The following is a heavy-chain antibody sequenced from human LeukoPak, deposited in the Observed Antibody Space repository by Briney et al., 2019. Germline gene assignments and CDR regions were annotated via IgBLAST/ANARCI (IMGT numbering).Heavy chain of an antibody. V-gene: IGHV3-20*04. Sequence: GGSLRLSCAASGFSFDDYGMSWVRQAPGKGLEWVSGINWNGGSTGYADSVKGRFTISRDNAKNSLSLQMNSLRVEDAALYYCARGGISIFGVVIYMDVWGKGTTVTVSS. D-gene: IGHD3-3*01. CDR2: INWNGGST. J-gene: IGHJ6*03. CDR3: ARGGISIFGVVIYMDV. CDR1: GFSFDDYG.